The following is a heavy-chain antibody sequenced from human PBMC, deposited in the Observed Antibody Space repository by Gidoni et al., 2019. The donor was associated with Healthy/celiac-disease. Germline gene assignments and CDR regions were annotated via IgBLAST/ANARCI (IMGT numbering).Heavy chain of an antibody. CDR2: IYSGGST. Sequence: EVQLVESGGGLVQPGGSLRLSGAASGFPVSSNYMSWVRQAPGKGLEWVSVIYSGGSTYYADSVKGRFTTSRDNSKNTLYLQMNSLRAEDTAVYYCARQVFDYYYGMDVWGQGTTVTVSS. J-gene: IGHJ6*02. CDR3: ARQVFDYYYGMDV. CDR1: GFPVSSNY. D-gene: IGHD1-20*01. V-gene: IGHV3-66*04.